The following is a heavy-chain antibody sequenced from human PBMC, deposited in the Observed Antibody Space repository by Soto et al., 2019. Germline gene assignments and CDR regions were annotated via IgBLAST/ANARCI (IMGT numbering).Heavy chain of an antibody. J-gene: IGHJ6*02. V-gene: IGHV4-31*03. Sequence: TLSLTCTVSGGSISSGGYYWSWIRQHPGKGLEWIGYIYYSGITYYNPSLKSRVTISVDTSKKQFSLKLSSVTAADTAVYYCARKPHYDFWSGYYWDYYYYRMDVWGQGTTVTVSS. CDR2: IYYSGIT. CDR1: GGSISSGGYY. D-gene: IGHD3-3*01. CDR3: ARKPHYDFWSGYYWDYYYYRMDV.